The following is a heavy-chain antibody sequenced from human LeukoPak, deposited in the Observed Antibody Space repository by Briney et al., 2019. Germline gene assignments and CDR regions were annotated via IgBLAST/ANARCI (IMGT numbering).Heavy chain of an antibody. CDR1: GFTFGDYA. Sequence: GGSLRLSCTASGFTFGDYAMSWFRQAPGKGLEWVGFIRSKAYGGTTEYAASVKGRFTISRDDSKSIAYLQMNSLKTEDTAVYYCTRVRVGYGGNPYYFDYWGQGTLVTVSS. J-gene: IGHJ4*02. D-gene: IGHD4-23*01. CDR2: IRSKAYGGTT. V-gene: IGHV3-49*03. CDR3: TRVRVGYGGNPYYFDY.